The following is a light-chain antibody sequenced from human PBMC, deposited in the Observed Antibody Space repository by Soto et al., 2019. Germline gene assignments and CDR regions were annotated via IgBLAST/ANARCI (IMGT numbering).Light chain of an antibody. J-gene: IGLJ1*01. Sequence: QSVLTQPPSVSGSPGQSVTISCTGTSADVGIYNRVAWYQQPPGTSPKLVICDVSNRPSGVPDRFSGSKSGSTASLTISGLQAEDEADYYCSSYTTSNTYGFGTGTKVTVL. V-gene: IGLV2-18*02. CDR2: DVS. CDR3: SSYTTSNTYG. CDR1: SADVGIYNR.